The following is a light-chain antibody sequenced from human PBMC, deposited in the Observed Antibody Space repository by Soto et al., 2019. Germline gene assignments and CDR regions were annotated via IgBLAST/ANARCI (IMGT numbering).Light chain of an antibody. Sequence: EIQMTQSPSSLSESLGDRATITCQASQDINDYSNWYQQKPGKAPRLLIYGASFLEVGVPSRFSGSGSGTHFTLTISRLQPEDVAPYYCQQYDSLPYPFGQGTRLEI. J-gene: IGKJ2*01. CDR1: QDINDY. CDR2: GAS. CDR3: QQYDSLPYP. V-gene: IGKV1-33*01.